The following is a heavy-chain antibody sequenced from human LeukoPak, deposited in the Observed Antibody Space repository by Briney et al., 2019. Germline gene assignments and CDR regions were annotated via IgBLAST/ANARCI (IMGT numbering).Heavy chain of an antibody. CDR1: RFTFSSYA. CDR3: AKDQNYVAAATRFDY. CDR2: ISGSGGST. Sequence: PGGSLRLSCAASRFTFSSYAMSWVRQAPGKGLEWVSAISGSGGSTYYADSVKGRFTISRDNSKNTLYLQMNSLRAEDTAVYYCAKDQNYVAAATRFDYWGQGTLVTVSS. J-gene: IGHJ4*02. V-gene: IGHV3-23*01. D-gene: IGHD2-15*01.